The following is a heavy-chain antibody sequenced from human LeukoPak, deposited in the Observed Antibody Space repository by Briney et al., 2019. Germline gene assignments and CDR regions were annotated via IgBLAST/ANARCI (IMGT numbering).Heavy chain of an antibody. J-gene: IGHJ4*02. Sequence: GGSLRLSCAASGFTFSSYGMHWVRQAPGKGLEWVAFIRYDGSNKYYADSVKGRFTISRDNSKNTVYLHMNSLRVEDTGVFYCAKEGTAINFDYWGQGTLVTVSS. D-gene: IGHD5-12*01. CDR2: IRYDGSNK. CDR1: GFTFSSYG. V-gene: IGHV3-30*02. CDR3: AKEGTAINFDY.